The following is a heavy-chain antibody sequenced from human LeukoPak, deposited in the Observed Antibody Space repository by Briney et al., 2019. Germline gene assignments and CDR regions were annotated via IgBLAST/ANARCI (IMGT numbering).Heavy chain of an antibody. D-gene: IGHD3-22*01. CDR2: IYTGGNT. J-gene: IGHJ4*02. Sequence: GGSLRLSCAASGFTVDSNYLSWVRQAPGKGLEWVSAIYTGGNTYYAASVKGRFTISRDFSKNTVFLHMNSLRAEDTAVYYCARGDDSGYYDYFDYWGQGALVTVSS. CDR3: ARGDDSGYYDYFDY. CDR1: GFTVDSNY. V-gene: IGHV3-53*01.